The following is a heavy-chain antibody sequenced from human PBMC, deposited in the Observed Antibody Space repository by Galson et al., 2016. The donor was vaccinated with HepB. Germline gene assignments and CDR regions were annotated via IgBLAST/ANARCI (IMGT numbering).Heavy chain of an antibody. CDR2: ISGIDGRP. V-gene: IGHV3-23*01. Sequence: SLRLSCAASGFTFSSYWMNWVRQAPGKGLEWVSSISGIDGRPYYTESVKGRFTISRDDSKSTLYLQMNSLRAEDTALYYCAREGSGHLDFDSWGQGTLVTVSS. CDR3: AREGSGHLDFDS. CDR1: GFTFSSYW. J-gene: IGHJ4*02.